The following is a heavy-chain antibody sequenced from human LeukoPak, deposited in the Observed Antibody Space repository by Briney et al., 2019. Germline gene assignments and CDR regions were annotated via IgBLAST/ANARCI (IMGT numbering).Heavy chain of an antibody. CDR3: ASLERGNYYFDY. D-gene: IGHD3-3*01. V-gene: IGHV3-53*01. J-gene: IGHJ4*02. CDR2: IYSGGST. Sequence: GGSLRLSCAASGFTVSSNYMSWVRQAPGKGLEWVSVIYSGGSTYYADSVKGRFTISRGNSKNTLYLQMNSLRAEDTAVYYCASLERGNYYFDYWGQGTLVTVSS. CDR1: GFTVSSNY.